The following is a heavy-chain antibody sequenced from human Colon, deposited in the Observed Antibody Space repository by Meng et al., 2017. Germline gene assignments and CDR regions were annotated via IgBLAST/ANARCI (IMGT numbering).Heavy chain of an antibody. J-gene: IGHJ4*02. V-gene: IGHV4-61*01. Sequence: SETLSLTCSVSAVSVSNDSYYWSWVQQFPGKGLEWIGNIYYSGRTNYNPSLKSRVTISVDRSKNQFSLNLSSVTAADTARYFCASSWELPFYFDDWGQGTPVTVSS. CDR2: IYYSGRT. D-gene: IGHD3-10*01. CDR3: ASSWELPFYFDD. CDR1: AVSVSNDSYY.